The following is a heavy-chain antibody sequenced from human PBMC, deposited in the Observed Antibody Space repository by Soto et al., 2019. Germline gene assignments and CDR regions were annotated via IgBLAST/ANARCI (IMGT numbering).Heavy chain of an antibody. CDR3: AREMAGLGGEYDY. D-gene: IGHD3-16*01. CDR2: ISGSSGNA. J-gene: IGHJ4*02. CDR1: GYTFTKYG. Sequence: QVQLVQSGAEVKNPGASVKVSCKTSGYTFTKYGVGWVRQAPGQGIEWMGWISGSSGNANYAEKVQGRITLTTDTSTSTAYIELRSLRSDDTAMYYCAREMAGLGGEYDYWGQGTLVTVSS. V-gene: IGHV1-18*01.